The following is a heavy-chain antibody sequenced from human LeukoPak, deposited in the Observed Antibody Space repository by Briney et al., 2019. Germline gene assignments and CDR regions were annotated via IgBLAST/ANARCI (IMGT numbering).Heavy chain of an antibody. CDR1: GYTFNDYY. J-gene: IGHJ3*02. CDR2: INPSGGST. CDR3: ARGTGLKAFDI. Sequence: GASVKVSCKASGYTFNDYYMHWVRQAPGQGLEWMGIINPSGGSTIYAQKFQGRVTMTRDTSTSTVYMELSSLRSEDTAVYYCARGTGLKAFDIWGQGTMVTVSS. V-gene: IGHV1-46*02. D-gene: IGHD3-10*01.